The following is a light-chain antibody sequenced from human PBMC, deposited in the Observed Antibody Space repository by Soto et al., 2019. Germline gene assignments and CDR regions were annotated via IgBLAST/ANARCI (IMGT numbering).Light chain of an antibody. J-gene: IGLJ1*01. V-gene: IGLV2-14*01. CDR1: SSDVGGYKY. CDR3: SSYTSSTTYV. CDR2: DVS. Sequence: QSLLTQPASVSGSPGQSITISCTGTSSDVGGYKYVSWYQHHPGKGPKLMLYDVSNRPSGVSNRFSGSKSGNTASLTISGLQAEDEADYYCSSYTSSTTYVFGTGTKVTVL.